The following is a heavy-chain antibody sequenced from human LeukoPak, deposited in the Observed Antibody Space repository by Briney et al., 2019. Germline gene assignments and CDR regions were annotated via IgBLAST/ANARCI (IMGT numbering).Heavy chain of an antibody. Sequence: GESLRPSCTASGFSFSDFHRSWIRQPPGKGLEWVAHISGSGYAIHHPGSVKGGFTNSRDNAKNSLYLQMNGLRVEDSDVYYCARLSGTYSRGGDHWGQGTLVSVSS. CDR3: ARLSGTYSRGGDH. CDR2: ISGSGYAI. V-gene: IGHV3-11*01. D-gene: IGHD1-26*01. J-gene: IGHJ4*02. CDR1: GFSFSDFH.